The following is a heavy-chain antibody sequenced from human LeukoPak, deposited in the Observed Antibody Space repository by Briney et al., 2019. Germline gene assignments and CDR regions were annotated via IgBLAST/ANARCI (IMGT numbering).Heavy chain of an antibody. Sequence: GGSLRLSCAASGFTFSNAWMSWVRQAPGKGLEWVGRIKNKTDGGATDYAAPVKGRFTISRDDSKNTLYLQMNSLKTEDTAVYYCTTARERDYYDSSGYSDYWGQGTLVTVSS. CDR1: GFTFSNAW. CDR2: IKNKTDGGAT. D-gene: IGHD3-22*01. V-gene: IGHV3-15*01. J-gene: IGHJ4*02. CDR3: TTARERDYYDSSGYSDY.